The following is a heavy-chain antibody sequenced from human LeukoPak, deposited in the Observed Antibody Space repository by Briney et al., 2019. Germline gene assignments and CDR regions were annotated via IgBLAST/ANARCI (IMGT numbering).Heavy chain of an antibody. J-gene: IGHJ4*02. CDR2: ISGSGGST. D-gene: IGHD3-22*01. V-gene: IGHV3-23*01. Sequence: GGSLRLSCAASGFTFSSYAMIWVRQAPGKGLEWVSAISGSGGSTYYADSVKGRFTISRDNSKNTLYLQMNSLRAEDTAVYYCAKTPSYYYDSSGYNDYWGQGTLVTVSS. CDR1: GFTFSSYA. CDR3: AKTPSYYYDSSGYNDY.